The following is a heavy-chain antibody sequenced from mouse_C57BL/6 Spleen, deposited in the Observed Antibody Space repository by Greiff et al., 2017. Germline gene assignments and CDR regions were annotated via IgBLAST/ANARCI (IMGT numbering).Heavy chain of an antibody. CDR1: GYSFTDYN. CDR3: ARGYGSSYVPSDY. V-gene: IGHV1-39*01. CDR2: INPNYGTT. J-gene: IGHJ2*01. D-gene: IGHD1-1*01. Sequence: EVKLQESGPELVKPGASVKISCKASGYSFTDYNMHWVKQSNGKSLEWIGVINPNYGTTSYNQKFKGKATLTVDQSSSTAYMQLNSLTSEDSAVYYCARGYGSSYVPSDYWGQGTTLTVSS.